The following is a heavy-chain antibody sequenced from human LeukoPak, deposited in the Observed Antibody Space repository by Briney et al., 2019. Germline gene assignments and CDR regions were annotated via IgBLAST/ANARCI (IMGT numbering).Heavy chain of an antibody. CDR2: IIPIFGTA. Sequence: SVKVSCKASRGTFSSYAISWVRQAPGQGLEWMGGIIPIFGTANYAQKFQGRVTITTDESTSTAYMELSSLRSDDTAVYYCARSITMVRGVLALGYWGQGTLVTVSS. CDR3: ARSITMVRGVLALGY. J-gene: IGHJ4*02. D-gene: IGHD3-10*01. V-gene: IGHV1-69*05. CDR1: RGTFSSYA.